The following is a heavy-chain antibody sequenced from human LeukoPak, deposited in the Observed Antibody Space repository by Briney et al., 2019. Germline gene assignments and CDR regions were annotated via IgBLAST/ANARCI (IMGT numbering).Heavy chain of an antibody. CDR2: IKQDGSEK. CDR3: ARELRNNWFDP. J-gene: IGHJ5*02. CDR1: GLTFSSYW. V-gene: IGHV3-7*03. Sequence: GGSLRLSCAASGLTFSSYWMSWVRQAPGKGLEWVANIKQDGSEKYYVDSVKGRFTISRDNAKNSLYLQMNSLRAEDTAVYYCARELRNNWFDPWGQGTLVTVSS.